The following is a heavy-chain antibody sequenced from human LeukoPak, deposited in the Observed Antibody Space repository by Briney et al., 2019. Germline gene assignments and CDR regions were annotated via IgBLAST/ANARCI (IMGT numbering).Heavy chain of an antibody. CDR3: AGAGWFGELDY. J-gene: IGHJ4*02. Sequence: PSETLSLTCAVSGGSISSGGYSWSWVRQPPGKGLEWIGYIYHSGSTYYNPSLKSRVTISVDRSKNQFSLKLSSVTAADTAVYCCAGAGWFGELDYWGQGTLVTVSS. V-gene: IGHV4-30-2*01. CDR2: IYHSGST. CDR1: GGSISSGGYS. D-gene: IGHD3-10*01.